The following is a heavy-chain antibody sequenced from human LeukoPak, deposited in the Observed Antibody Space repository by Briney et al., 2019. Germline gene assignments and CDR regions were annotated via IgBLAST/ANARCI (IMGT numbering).Heavy chain of an antibody. V-gene: IGHV3-64*01. D-gene: IGHD3-10*01. CDR2: ISSNGGST. CDR1: GFTFSSYA. Sequence: GGSLRLSCAASGFTFSSYAMHWVRQAPGKGLEYVSAISSNGGSTYYANSVKGRFTISRDNSKNTLYLQMGSLRAEDTAVYYCAKEGILFYGSGSSFDYWGQGTLVTVSS. J-gene: IGHJ4*02. CDR3: AKEGILFYGSGSSFDY.